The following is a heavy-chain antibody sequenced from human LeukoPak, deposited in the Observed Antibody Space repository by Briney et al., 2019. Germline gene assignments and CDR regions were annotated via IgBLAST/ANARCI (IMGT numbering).Heavy chain of an antibody. CDR1: GFTFSDYY. CDR2: ISSSGSTI. CDR3: AKDLAPDYYYGSGSYARAFDI. J-gene: IGHJ3*02. Sequence: GGSLRLSCAASGFTFSDYYMSWIRQAPGKGLEWVSYISSSGSTIYYADSVKGRFTISRDNAKNSLYLQMNSLRAEDTAVYYCAKDLAPDYYYGSGSYARAFDIWGQGTMVTVSS. V-gene: IGHV3-11*04. D-gene: IGHD3-10*01.